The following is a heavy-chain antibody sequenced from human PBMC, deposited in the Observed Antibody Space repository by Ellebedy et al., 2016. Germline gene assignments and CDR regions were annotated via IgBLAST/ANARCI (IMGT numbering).Heavy chain of an antibody. Sequence: GGSLRLSCAASGFTFSSHWMHWVRQAPGKGPVWVSRISRDGSSTNYADSVKGRFTISRDNAKNTLYLQMDSLRAEDTAVYYCARPQVGATPLGFDIWGQGTMVTVSS. V-gene: IGHV3-74*01. CDR3: ARPQVGATPLGFDI. D-gene: IGHD1-26*01. J-gene: IGHJ3*02. CDR1: GFTFSSHW. CDR2: ISRDGSST.